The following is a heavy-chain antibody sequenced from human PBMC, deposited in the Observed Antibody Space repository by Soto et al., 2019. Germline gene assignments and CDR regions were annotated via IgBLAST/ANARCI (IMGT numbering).Heavy chain of an antibody. J-gene: IGHJ5*02. Sequence: GGSLRLSCTASGFTFNSYGMHWVRQAPGKGLEWVAVIWYDGSSKYYTDSVKGRFTISRDNSKNMLYLQMNSLRAEDTAVYYCARPIYDFWSGYYHPFSSCGQGTLVIVSS. D-gene: IGHD3-3*01. CDR3: ARPIYDFWSGYYHPFSS. V-gene: IGHV3-33*01. CDR1: GFTFNSYG. CDR2: IWYDGSSK.